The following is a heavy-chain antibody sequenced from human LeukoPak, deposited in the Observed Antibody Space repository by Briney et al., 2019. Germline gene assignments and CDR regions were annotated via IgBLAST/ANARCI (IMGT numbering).Heavy chain of an antibody. CDR2: VNHRGNT. CDR1: GGSLSGDY. CDR3: TNRLLESCPLNY. Sequence: SETLSLTCAVYGGSLSGDYWSWVRQPPGKGLEWIGEVNHRGNTNYSPSLKSRVTMSVVTSKKQFTLNLRSLTAADTAVYHCTNRLLESCPLNYWDQGTLVTVSS. D-gene: IGHD1-14*01. V-gene: IGHV4-34*01. J-gene: IGHJ4*02.